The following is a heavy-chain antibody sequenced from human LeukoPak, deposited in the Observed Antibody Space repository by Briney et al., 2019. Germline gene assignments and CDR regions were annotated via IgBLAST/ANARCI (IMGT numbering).Heavy chain of an antibody. Sequence: SETLSLTCAVYGGSFSGYYWSWIRQSPGRGLEWIGYISDSGSTNYNPSLKSRVTISVDTSKNQFSLMLSSVTAADTAVYYCARGYDSSAYYPFNYWGQGTLVTVSS. CDR2: ISDSGST. J-gene: IGHJ4*02. CDR3: ARGYDSSAYYPFNY. CDR1: GGSFSGYY. D-gene: IGHD3-22*01. V-gene: IGHV4-59*01.